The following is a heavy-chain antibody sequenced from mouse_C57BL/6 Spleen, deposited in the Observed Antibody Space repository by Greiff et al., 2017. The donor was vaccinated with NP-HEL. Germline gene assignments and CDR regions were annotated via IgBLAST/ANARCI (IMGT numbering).Heavy chain of an antibody. V-gene: IGHV1-53*01. CDR1: GYTFTSYW. CDR3: ARPHYYGSSYKYYFDY. Sequence: QVQLQQPGTELVKPGASVKLSCKASGYTFTSYWMHWVKQRPGQGLEWIGNINPSNGGTNYNEKFKGKATLTVDKSSSTAYMQLSSLTSEDSAVYYCARPHYYGSSYKYYFDYWGQGTTLTVSS. J-gene: IGHJ2*01. CDR2: INPSNGGT. D-gene: IGHD1-1*01.